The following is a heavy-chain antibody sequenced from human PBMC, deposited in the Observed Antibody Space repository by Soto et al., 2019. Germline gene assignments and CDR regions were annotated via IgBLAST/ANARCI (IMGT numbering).Heavy chain of an antibody. V-gene: IGHV1-69*01. CDR2: IIPVFGST. CDR3: ARDGGLVKISTMGDY. CDR1: GGTLASYA. D-gene: IGHD3-16*01. Sequence: QVQLVQSGAEVKKPGSSVKVSCKASGGTLASYAVSSVRQASGQGLEWMGGIIPVFGSTNYSQNFQDRVTCTADESTGTVYMELTSLRSEDTAVYFFARDGGLVKISTMGDYWGQGTLVTVSS. J-gene: IGHJ4*02.